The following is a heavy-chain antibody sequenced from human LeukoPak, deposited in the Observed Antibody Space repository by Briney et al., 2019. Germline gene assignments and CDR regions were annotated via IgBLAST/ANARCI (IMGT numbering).Heavy chain of an antibody. CDR1: GFTFSSYA. CDR3: ARDSDSSGYYYYYYYMDV. Sequence: QAGGSLRLSCAASGFTFSSYAMHWVRQAPGKGLEYVSAISSNGGSTYYANSVKGRFTISRDNSKNTLYLQMGSLRAEDMAVYYCARDSDSSGYYYYYYYMDVWGKGTTVAVSS. J-gene: IGHJ6*03. D-gene: IGHD3-22*01. CDR2: ISSNGGST. V-gene: IGHV3-64*01.